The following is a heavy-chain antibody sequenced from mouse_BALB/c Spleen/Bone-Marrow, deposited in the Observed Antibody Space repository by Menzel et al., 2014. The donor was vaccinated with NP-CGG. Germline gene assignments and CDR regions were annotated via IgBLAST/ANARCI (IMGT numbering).Heavy chain of an antibody. V-gene: IGHV14-3*02. D-gene: IGHD1-2*01. Sequence: EVQLQQSGAELVEPGASVKLSCTGSGFNIKDTYIHWMKQRPEQGLEWIGRIDPANGYTKYDPKFQAKATITADTFPNTSYLRLSGLAPEDSAVYYCARVTAATSYYAMDFWGQGTSVTVSS. CDR3: ARVTAATSYYAMDF. CDR2: IDPANGYT. J-gene: IGHJ4*01. CDR1: GFNIKDTY.